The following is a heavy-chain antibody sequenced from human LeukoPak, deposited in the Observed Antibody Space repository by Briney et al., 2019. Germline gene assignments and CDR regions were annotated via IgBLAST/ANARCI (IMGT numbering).Heavy chain of an antibody. CDR1: GFTFSSYE. Sequence: GGSLRLSCAASGFTFSSYEMNWVRQAPGKGLEWVSYISSSSSAVNYADSVKGRFTISRDMAKNSLYLQMNSLRDEDTAVYYCARGRGILKDASIQYYFDNWGQGTLVTVSS. CDR2: ISSSSSAV. CDR3: ARGRGILKDASIQYYFDN. D-gene: IGHD2-2*01. V-gene: IGHV3-48*03. J-gene: IGHJ4*02.